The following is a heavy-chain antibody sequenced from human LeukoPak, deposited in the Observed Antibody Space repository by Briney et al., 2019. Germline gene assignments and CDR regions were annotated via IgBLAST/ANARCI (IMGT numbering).Heavy chain of an antibody. CDR2: IYYSGST. CDR1: GGSISSSSYY. D-gene: IGHD6-6*01. V-gene: IGHV4-39*01. J-gene: IGHJ5*02. CDR3: ARGGGEYSSSSTGRNWFDP. Sequence: SETLSLTCTVSGGSISSSSYYWGWIRQPPGKGLEWIGSIYYSGSTYYNPSLKSRVTISVDTSKNQFSLKLSSVTAADTAVYYCARGGGEYSSSSTGRNWFDPWGQGTLVTVSS.